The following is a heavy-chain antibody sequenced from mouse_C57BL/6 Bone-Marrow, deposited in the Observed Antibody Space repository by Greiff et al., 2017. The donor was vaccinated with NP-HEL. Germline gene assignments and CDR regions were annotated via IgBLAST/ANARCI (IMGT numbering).Heavy chain of an antibody. Sequence: EVQLQQSGPELVKPGASVKISCKASGYTFTDYYMNWVKQSHGKSLEWIGDINPNNGGTSYNQKFKGKATLTVDKSSSTAYMELRSLTSEDSAVYYCARSYYGSSRSYFDYWGQGTTLTVSS. CDR2: INPNNGGT. CDR1: GYTFTDYY. V-gene: IGHV1-26*01. J-gene: IGHJ2*01. CDR3: ARSYYGSSRSYFDY. D-gene: IGHD1-1*01.